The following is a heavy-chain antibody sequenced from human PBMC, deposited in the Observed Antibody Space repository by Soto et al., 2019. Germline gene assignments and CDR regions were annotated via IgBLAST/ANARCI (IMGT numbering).Heavy chain of an antibody. J-gene: IGHJ6*02. CDR2: IKQDGNEK. V-gene: IGHV3-7*04. CDR3: ARDNVRRRNRSYYYYGMDV. Sequence: PGGSLRLSCAASEFTFSMYWMSWVRQAPGKGLEWVANIKQDGNEKYYVDSVKGRFTISRDNAKNSLFLQMNSLRAEDTAVYYCARDNVRRRNRSYYYYGMDVWGQGTTVTVSS. CDR1: EFTFSMYW. D-gene: IGHD6-6*01.